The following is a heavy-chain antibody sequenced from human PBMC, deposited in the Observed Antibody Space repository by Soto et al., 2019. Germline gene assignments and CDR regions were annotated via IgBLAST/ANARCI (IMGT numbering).Heavy chain of an antibody. V-gene: IGHV4-59*01. J-gene: IGHJ5*02. CDR1: GGSISSYY. CDR2: IYYSGST. D-gene: IGHD5-12*01. Sequence: KPSETLSLTCTVSGGSISSYYWSWIRQPPGKGLEWIGYIYYSGSTNYNPSLKSRVTISVDTSKNQFSLKLSSVTAADTAVYYCARGPLEMATIRANWFDPWGQGTLVTVSS. CDR3: ARGPLEMATIRANWFDP.